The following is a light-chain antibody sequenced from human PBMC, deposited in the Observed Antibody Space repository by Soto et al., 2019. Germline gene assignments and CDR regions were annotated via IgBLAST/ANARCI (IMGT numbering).Light chain of an antibody. CDR1: SNDVGGYNY. Sequence: QSVLTQPRSVSGSPGQSITISCTGTSNDVGGYNYVSWYQQHPGKAPKLLIYDVNKRPSRVPDRFSGSKSGNTASLTISGLQAEDEADYHCCSYPGSYTFVIFGGGTKLTVL. V-gene: IGLV2-11*01. CDR2: DVN. J-gene: IGLJ2*01. CDR3: CSYPGSYTFVI.